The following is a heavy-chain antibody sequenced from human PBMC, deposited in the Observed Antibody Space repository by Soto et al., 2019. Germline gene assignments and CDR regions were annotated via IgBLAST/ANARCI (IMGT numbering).Heavy chain of an antibody. J-gene: IGHJ4*02. CDR3: ANLAAAGGFDY. D-gene: IGHD6-13*01. Sequence: QVQLVESGGGVVQPGRSLRLSCAASGFTFSSYGMHWVRQAPGKGLEWVAVIWYDGSNKYYADSVKGRFTISRDNSKNTLYLQMNSLRAEDTAVYYCANLAAAGGFDYWGQGTLVTVSS. V-gene: IGHV3-33*06. CDR2: IWYDGSNK. CDR1: GFTFSSYG.